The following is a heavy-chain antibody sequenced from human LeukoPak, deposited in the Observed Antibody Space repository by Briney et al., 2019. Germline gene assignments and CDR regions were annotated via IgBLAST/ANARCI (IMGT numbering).Heavy chain of an antibody. CDR3: ARAHYGDYGDYYFDY. CDR1: GGSISSYC. V-gene: IGHV4-59*01. CDR2: FYYSGST. J-gene: IGHJ4*02. D-gene: IGHD4-17*01. Sequence: SETLSLTCTVPGGSISSYCWSSIRQPPAKGLEWIGYFYYSGSTNYNPSLKSRVAISVDTSKNQFSLKLSSVTAADTAVYYCARAHYGDYGDYYFDYWGQGTLVTVSS.